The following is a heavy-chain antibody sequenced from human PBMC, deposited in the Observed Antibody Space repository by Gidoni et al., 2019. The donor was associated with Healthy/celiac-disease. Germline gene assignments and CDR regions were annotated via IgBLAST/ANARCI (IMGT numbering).Heavy chain of an antibody. V-gene: IGHV1-58*01. CDR2: IVVGSGNT. Sequence: QMQLVQSGPEGKKPGTSVKVACKAAGITLTSAAVQWVRPARGQRLEWIGWIVVGSGNTNYAQKFQERVTIPRDMSTSTAYMELSSLRSEDTAVYYCAAEGGSYYGDYYYYMDVWGKGTTVTVSS. CDR1: GITLTSAA. D-gene: IGHD1-26*01. J-gene: IGHJ6*03. CDR3: AAEGGSYYGDYYYYMDV.